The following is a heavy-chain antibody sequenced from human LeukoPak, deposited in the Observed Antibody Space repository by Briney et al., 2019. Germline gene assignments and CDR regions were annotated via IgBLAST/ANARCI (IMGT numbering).Heavy chain of an antibody. V-gene: IGHV1-69*13. CDR2: IIPIFGTA. J-gene: IGHJ4*02. Sequence: GASVKVSCKASGGTLSSYAISWVRQAPGQGLEWMGGIIPIFGTANYAQEFQGRVTITADESTSTAYMELSSLRSEDTAVYYCFLIVVVPAAISYWGQGTLVTVSS. D-gene: IGHD2-2*01. CDR3: FLIVVVPAAISY. CDR1: GGTLSSYA.